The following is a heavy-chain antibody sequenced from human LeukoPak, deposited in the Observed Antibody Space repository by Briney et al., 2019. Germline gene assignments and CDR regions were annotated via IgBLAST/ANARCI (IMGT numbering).Heavy chain of an antibody. CDR2: IVVGSGNT. D-gene: IGHD6-13*01. J-gene: IGHJ5*02. CDR1: GFTFTSSA. CDR3: ARDGSSWYYHWFDP. Sequence: SVKVSCKASGFTFTSSAMQWVRQARGQRLGWIGWIVVGSGNTNYAQKLQGRVTMTTDTSTSTAYMELRSVRFDDTAVYYCARDGSSWYYHWFDPWGQGTLVTVSS. V-gene: IGHV1-58*02.